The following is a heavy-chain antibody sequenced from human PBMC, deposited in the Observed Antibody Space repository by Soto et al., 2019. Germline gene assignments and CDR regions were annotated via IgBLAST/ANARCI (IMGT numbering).Heavy chain of an antibody. CDR2: ISGSGGST. CDR1: GFTFSSYA. CDR3: AKSGVWFGESSPLFDY. J-gene: IGHJ4*02. Sequence: EVQLLESGGGLVQPGGSLRLSCAASGFTFSSYAMSWVRQAPGKGLEWVSAISGSGGSTYYADSVKGRFTISRDNSKNTLYLQMNRLRAEDTAVYYGAKSGVWFGESSPLFDYWGQGTLVTVSS. V-gene: IGHV3-23*01. D-gene: IGHD3-10*01.